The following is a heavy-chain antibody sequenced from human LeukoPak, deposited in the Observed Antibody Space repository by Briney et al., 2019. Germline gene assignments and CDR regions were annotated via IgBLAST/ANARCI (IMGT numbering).Heavy chain of an antibody. CDR3: ARDFNIVVVPAASFDY. CDR2: IYHSGST. Sequence: SETLSLTCTVSGGSISSYYWSWIRQPPGKGLEWIGSIYHSGSTYYNPSLKSRVTISVDTSKNQFSLKLSSVTAADTAVYYCARDFNIVVVPAASFDYWGQGTLVTVSS. D-gene: IGHD2-2*01. CDR1: GGSISSYY. V-gene: IGHV4-38-2*02. J-gene: IGHJ4*02.